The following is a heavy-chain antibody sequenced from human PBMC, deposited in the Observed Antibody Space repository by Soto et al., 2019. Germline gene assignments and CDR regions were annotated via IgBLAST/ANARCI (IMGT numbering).Heavy chain of an antibody. V-gene: IGHV6-1*01. CDR3: ARVLLYYGSGSYQAGYDY. CDR2: TYYRSKWYN. Sequence: QVQLQQSGPGLVKPSQTLSLTCAISGDSVSSNSAAWNWIRQSPSRGLEWLGRTYYRSKWYNDYAVSVKSRITINPDTSKNQFSLQLNSVTPEDTAVYYCARVLLYYGSGSYQAGYDYWGQGTLVTVSS. D-gene: IGHD3-10*01. J-gene: IGHJ4*02. CDR1: GDSVSSNSAA.